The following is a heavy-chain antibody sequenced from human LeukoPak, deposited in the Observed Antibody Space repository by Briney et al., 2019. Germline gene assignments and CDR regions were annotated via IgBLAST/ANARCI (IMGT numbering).Heavy chain of an antibody. CDR1: GGSISSYY. D-gene: IGHD4-11*01. CDR3: ARAVTDYYYYMDV. V-gene: IGHV4-59*12. Sequence: KPSETLSLTCTVSGGSISSYYWSWIRQPPGKGLEWIGYIYYSGSTNYNPSLKSRVTMSVDTSKNQFSLKLSSVTAADTAVYYCARAVTDYYYYMDVWGKGTTVTVSS. J-gene: IGHJ6*03. CDR2: IYYSGST.